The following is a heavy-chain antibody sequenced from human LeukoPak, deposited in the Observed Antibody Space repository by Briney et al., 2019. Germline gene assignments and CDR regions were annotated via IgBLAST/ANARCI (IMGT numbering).Heavy chain of an antibody. V-gene: IGHV4-59*01. Sequence: SETLSLTCTVSGDSISSYYWSRIRQPPGKGLEWIGYIYDSGKTNYNASLISRVTISVDTSKNQFSLKLTSATPADTAVYYCARGGGTLDYWGQGTLVTVSS. CDR3: ARGGGTLDY. CDR1: GDSISSYY. J-gene: IGHJ4*02. D-gene: IGHD3-16*01. CDR2: IYDSGKT.